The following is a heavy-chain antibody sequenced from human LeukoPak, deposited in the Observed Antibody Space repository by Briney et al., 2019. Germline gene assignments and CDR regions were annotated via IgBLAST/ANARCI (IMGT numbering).Heavy chain of an antibody. Sequence: GASVKVSCKASGYTFTGYYMHWVRQAPGQGLEWMGRINPNSGGTNYAQKFQGRVTMTRDTSISTAYMELSRLRSDDTAVYYCARDLRRWLVHSYYYYGMDVWGQGTTVTVPS. CDR1: GYTFTGYY. CDR2: INPNSGGT. D-gene: IGHD6-19*01. J-gene: IGHJ6*02. CDR3: ARDLRRWLVHSYYYYGMDV. V-gene: IGHV1-2*06.